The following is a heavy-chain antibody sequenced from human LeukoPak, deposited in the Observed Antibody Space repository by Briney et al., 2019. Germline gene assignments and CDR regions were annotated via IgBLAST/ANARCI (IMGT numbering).Heavy chain of an antibody. CDR3: ARREYYYDSSGYYSYFDY. CDR2: MNPNSGNT. V-gene: IGHV1-8*01. Sequence: ASVKVSCKASGYTFTSYDINWVRQATGQGLEWMGWMNPNSGNTGYAQKFQGRVTMTRNTSISTAYMELSSLRSEHTAVYYCARREYYYDSSGYYSYFDYWGQGTLVTVSS. J-gene: IGHJ4*02. D-gene: IGHD3-22*01. CDR1: GYTFTSYD.